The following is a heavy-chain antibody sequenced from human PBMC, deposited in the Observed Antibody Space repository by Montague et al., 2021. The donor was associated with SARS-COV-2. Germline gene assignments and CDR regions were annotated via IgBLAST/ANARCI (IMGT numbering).Heavy chain of an antibody. D-gene: IGHD6-13*01. J-gene: IGHJ6*02. Sequence: SETLSLTCRVSGDSISTSTWWTWVRQTPGKGLEWIGVIFHSGTIXYNLSLKSRVSISVDKSNNQFSLRLTSLIAADTAVYYCATLSGRTAAGTRDYWGLDVWGQGTTVVVSS. CDR1: GDSISTSTW. V-gene: IGHV4-4*02. CDR2: IFHSGTI. CDR3: ATLSGRTAAGTRDYWGLDV.